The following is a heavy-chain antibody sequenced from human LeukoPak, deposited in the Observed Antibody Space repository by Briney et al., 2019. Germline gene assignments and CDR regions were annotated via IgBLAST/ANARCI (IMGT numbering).Heavy chain of an antibody. CDR3: AKEVLLWFGEPLVYMDV. CDR2: ISGSGGST. CDR1: GFTFSSYG. Sequence: GGSLRLSCAASGFTFSSYGIHWVRQAPGKGLEWVSAISGSGGSTYYADSVKGRFTISRDNSKNTLYLQMNSLRAEDTAVYYCAKEVLLWFGEPLVYMDVWGKGTTVTISS. D-gene: IGHD3-10*01. V-gene: IGHV3-23*01. J-gene: IGHJ6*03.